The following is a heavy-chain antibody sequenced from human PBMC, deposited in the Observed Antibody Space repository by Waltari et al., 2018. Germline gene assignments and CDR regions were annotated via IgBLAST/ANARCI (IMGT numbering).Heavy chain of an antibody. V-gene: IGHV4-38-2*02. CDR1: GYSISSNYY. Sequence: QVQLQESGPGLVKPSETLSLTCSVSGYSISSNYYWAWIRQSPGTGLEWIGSIYHDGTSYDTPFLRSRVTISVDTSKTKFLLKVSSVTAAYTAVYYCVRGAYNGFWSGYEPLPSDFHLWGLGTRVTVSS. D-gene: IGHD3-3*01. CDR3: VRGAYNGFWSGYEPLPSDFHL. CDR2: IYHDGTS. J-gene: IGHJ1*01.